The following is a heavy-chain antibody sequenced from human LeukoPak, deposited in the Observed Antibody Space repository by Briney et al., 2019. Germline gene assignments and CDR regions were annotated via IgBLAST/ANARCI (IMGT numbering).Heavy chain of an antibody. CDR2: SDYSGTT. CDR1: GGSINSYY. CDR3: AKVVRRYYGSGSYYV. V-gene: IGHV4-59*01. D-gene: IGHD3-10*01. J-gene: IGHJ4*02. Sequence: SETLSLTCTVPGGSINSYYWSWIRQPPGKGLEWIAYSDYSGTTNYNPSLKSRVTISVDTSKNQISLKLSSVTAADTAVYYCAKVVRRYYGSGSYYVWGQGTLVTVSS.